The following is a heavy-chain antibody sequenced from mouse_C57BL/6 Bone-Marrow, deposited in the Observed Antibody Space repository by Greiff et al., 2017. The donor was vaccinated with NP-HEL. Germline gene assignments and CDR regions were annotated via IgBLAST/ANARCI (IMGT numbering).Heavy chain of an antibody. CDR1: GFTFSSYG. CDR3: ARPNYGSYWYFDV. CDR2: ISSGGSYT. V-gene: IGHV5-6*01. D-gene: IGHD1-1*01. Sequence: EVQLVESGGDLVKPGGSLKLSCAASGFTFSSYGMSWVRQTPDKRLEWVATISSGGSYTYYPDSVKGRFTISRDNAKNTLYLQMSSLKSEDTAMYDCARPNYGSYWYFDVWGTGTTVTVSS. J-gene: IGHJ1*03.